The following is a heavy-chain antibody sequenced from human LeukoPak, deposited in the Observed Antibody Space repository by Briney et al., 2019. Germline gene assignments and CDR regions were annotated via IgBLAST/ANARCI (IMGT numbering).Heavy chain of an antibody. CDR1: GFTFSSYE. J-gene: IGHJ6*04. CDR2: ISSSGSTI. Sequence: GGSLRLSCAASGFTFSSYEMNWVRQASGKGLEWVSYISSSGSTIYYTDSVKGRFTISRDNAKNSLYLQMNSLRAEDTAVYYCARGRVATVRIYYYYYGMDVWGKGTTVTVSS. CDR3: ARGRVATVRIYYYYYGMDV. D-gene: IGHD5-12*01. V-gene: IGHV3-48*03.